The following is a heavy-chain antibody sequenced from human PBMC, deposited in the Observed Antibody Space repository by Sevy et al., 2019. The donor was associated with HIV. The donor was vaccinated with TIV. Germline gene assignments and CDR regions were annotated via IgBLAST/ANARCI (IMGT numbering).Heavy chain of an antibody. V-gene: IGHV4-59*08. CDR3: ARQRAPNYYYYYMDV. J-gene: IGHJ6*03. CDR2: IYYSGST. CDR1: GGSISSYY. Sequence: SETLSLTCTVSGGSISSYYWSWIRQPPGKGLEWIGYIYYSGSTNYNPSLKSRVTISVDTSKNQFSLKLSSVTAADTAVYYCARQRAPNYYYYYMDVCGKGTTVTVSS.